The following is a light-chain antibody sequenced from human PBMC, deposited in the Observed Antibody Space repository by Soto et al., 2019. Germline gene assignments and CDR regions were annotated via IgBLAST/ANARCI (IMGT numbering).Light chain of an antibody. CDR1: QSISTT. J-gene: IGKJ1*01. V-gene: IGKV1-39*01. Sequence: DIQMTQSPISLSASVGDRVTITCRASQSISTTLNWFQQKPGKTPKLLMYTASTLYGGVPSRFSGSGSGTDFTLTISSLQPDDFATYYCQQAYSVPHTFGQGTTVEI. CDR3: QQAYSVPHT. CDR2: TAS.